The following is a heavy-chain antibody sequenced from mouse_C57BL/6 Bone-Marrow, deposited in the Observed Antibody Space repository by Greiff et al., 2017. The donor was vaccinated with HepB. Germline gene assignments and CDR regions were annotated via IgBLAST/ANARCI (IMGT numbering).Heavy chain of an antibody. CDR3: ARSIYYDYDGFAY. Sequence: QVQLQQSGAELVRPGTSVKVSCKASGYAFTNYLIEWVKQRPGQGLEWIGVINPGSGGTNYNEKFKGKATLTADKSSSTAYMQLSSLTSEDSAVYFCARSIYYDYDGFAYWGQGTLVTVSA. J-gene: IGHJ3*01. CDR1: GYAFTNYL. CDR2: INPGSGGT. D-gene: IGHD2-4*01. V-gene: IGHV1-54*01.